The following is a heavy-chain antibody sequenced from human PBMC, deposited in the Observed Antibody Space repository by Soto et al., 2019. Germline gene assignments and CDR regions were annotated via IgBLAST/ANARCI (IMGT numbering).Heavy chain of an antibody. D-gene: IGHD4-17*01. V-gene: IGHV4-59*01. Sequence: QLQLQESGPRLVKPSETLYLTCTVSGGSISSYYWRWIRQSPGRGLEWIGLVHYTGTTNYNPSLKSRVAMSLDSSKRQFSMTLKSVTAADTGVYYCARGSALIYGDYPGAGYLDFWGQGVLVTVSS. CDR1: GGSISSYY. J-gene: IGHJ4*02. CDR2: VHYTGTT. CDR3: ARGSALIYGDYPGAGYLDF.